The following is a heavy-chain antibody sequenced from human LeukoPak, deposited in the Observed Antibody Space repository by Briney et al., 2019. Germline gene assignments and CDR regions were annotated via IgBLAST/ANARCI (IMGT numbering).Heavy chain of an antibody. CDR2: IWHDGSNK. D-gene: IGHD1-26*01. Sequence: GGSLRLSCVSSGFTFSNYGMHWVRQAPGKGLEWVALIWHDGSNKYYADSVKGRFTISRDNSKNTLYLQMNSLRAEDTAVYYCARVGATLLSRHYYYMDVWGKGTTVTVSS. V-gene: IGHV3-33*01. J-gene: IGHJ6*03. CDR3: ARVGATLLSRHYYYMDV. CDR1: GFTFSNYG.